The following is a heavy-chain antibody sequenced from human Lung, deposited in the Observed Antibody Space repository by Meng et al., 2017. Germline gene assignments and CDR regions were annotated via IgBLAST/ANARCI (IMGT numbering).Heavy chain of an antibody. CDR2: ISGSGST. Sequence: QALGPGLVKPSETLARTWRASYDSMSDYYWTWVRESAGKGMEWIGRISGSGSTNYSPSLNSRIAMSVDTSKKQISLTLTSVTAADTAVYYCARGRGPHIVGHWGQGTLVTVSS. V-gene: IGHV4-4*07. J-gene: IGHJ4*02. CDR1: YDSMSDYY. CDR3: ARGRGPHIVGH. D-gene: IGHD3-16*02.